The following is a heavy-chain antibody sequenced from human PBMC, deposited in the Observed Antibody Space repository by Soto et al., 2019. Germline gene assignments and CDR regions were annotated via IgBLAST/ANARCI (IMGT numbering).Heavy chain of an antibody. CDR2: IDPSDSYT. J-gene: IGHJ4*02. Sequence: GESLKISCKGSGYSFTSYWISWVRQMPGKGLEWMGRIDPSDSYTNYSPSFQGHVTISADKSISTAYLQWSSLKASDTAMYYCARHLPPYDSSGVGVLAYWGQGTLVTVSS. V-gene: IGHV5-10-1*01. CDR1: GYSFTSYW. CDR3: ARHLPPYDSSGVGVLAY. D-gene: IGHD3-22*01.